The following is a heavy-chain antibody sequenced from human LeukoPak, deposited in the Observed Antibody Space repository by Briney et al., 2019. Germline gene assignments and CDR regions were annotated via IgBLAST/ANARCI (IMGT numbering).Heavy chain of an antibody. Sequence: GGSLRLSCAASGFTFSSYAMHWVRQAPGKGLEWVAVISYDGSNKYYADSVKGRFTISRDNSKNTLYLQMNSLRAEDTAVYYCARVLDTRYDFWSGYYTGIDYWGQGTLVTVSS. J-gene: IGHJ4*02. D-gene: IGHD3-3*01. V-gene: IGHV3-30-3*01. CDR2: ISYDGSNK. CDR3: ARVLDTRYDFWSGYYTGIDY. CDR1: GFTFSSYA.